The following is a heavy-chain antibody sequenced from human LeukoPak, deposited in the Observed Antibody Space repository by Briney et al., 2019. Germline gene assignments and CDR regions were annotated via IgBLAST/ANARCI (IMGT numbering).Heavy chain of an antibody. CDR3: ARDLSDYYYYMDV. D-gene: IGHD2/OR15-2a*01. V-gene: IGHV3-21*01. J-gene: IGHJ6*03. Sequence: GGSLRLSCAASGFTFSSYSMNWVRQAPGKGLEWVSSISSSSSYIYYADSVKGRFTISRGNAKNSLYLQMNSLRAEDTAVYYCARDLSDYYYYMDVWGKGTTVTVSS. CDR1: GFTFSSYS. CDR2: ISSSSSYI.